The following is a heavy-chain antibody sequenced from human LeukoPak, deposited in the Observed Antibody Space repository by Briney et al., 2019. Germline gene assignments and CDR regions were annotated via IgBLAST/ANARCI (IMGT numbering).Heavy chain of an antibody. V-gene: IGHV4-38-2*02. CDR1: GYSISSGYY. J-gene: IGHJ3*02. Sequence: SETLSLTCTVSGYSISSGYYWGWIRQPPGKGLEWIGSIYHSGSTNYNPSLKSRVTISVDTSKNQFSLKLSSVTAADTAVYYCARHIIVGAIPDAFDIWGQGTMVTVSS. CDR3: ARHIIVGAIPDAFDI. D-gene: IGHD1-26*01. CDR2: IYHSGST.